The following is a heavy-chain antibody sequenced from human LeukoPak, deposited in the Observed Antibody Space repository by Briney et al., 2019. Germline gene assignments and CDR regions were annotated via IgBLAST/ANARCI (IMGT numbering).Heavy chain of an antibody. J-gene: IGHJ4*02. CDR3: ARGEEYFDY. CDR2: IYYSGST. CDR1: GGSISSYY. Sequence: SETPSLTCTVSGGSISSYYWSWIRQPPGKGLEWIGYIYYSGSTNYNPSLKSRVTISVDTSKNQFSLKLSSVTAADTAVHYCARGEEYFDYWGQGTLVTVSS. D-gene: IGHD1-26*01. V-gene: IGHV4-59*01.